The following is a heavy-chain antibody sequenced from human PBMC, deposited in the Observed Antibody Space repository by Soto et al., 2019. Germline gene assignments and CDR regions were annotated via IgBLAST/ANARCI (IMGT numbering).Heavy chain of an antibody. J-gene: IGHJ6*02. D-gene: IGHD3-10*01. CDR3: ARDRRITMVRGGAAYYYYYGMDV. CDR2: INPSGGST. CDR1: GYTFTSYY. Sequence: ASVKVSCKASGYTFTSYYMHLVRQAPGQGLEWMGIINPSGGSTSYAQKFQGRVTMTRDTSTSTVYMELSSLRSEDTAVYYCARDRRITMVRGGAAYYYYYGMDVWCQGTVVNVS. V-gene: IGHV1-46*01.